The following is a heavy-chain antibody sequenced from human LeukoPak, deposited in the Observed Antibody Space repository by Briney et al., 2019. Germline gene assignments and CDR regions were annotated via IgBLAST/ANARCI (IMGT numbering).Heavy chain of an antibody. Sequence: SQTLSLTCTVSGGSLSSGSYYWSWIRQPAGKGLEWIGRIYTSGSTNYNPSLKSRVTISVDTSKNQFSLKLSSVTAADTAVYYCASSDSSGYLIDYWGQGTLVTVSS. CDR1: GGSLSSGSYY. CDR2: IYTSGST. D-gene: IGHD3-22*01. J-gene: IGHJ4*02. CDR3: ASSDSSGYLIDY. V-gene: IGHV4-61*02.